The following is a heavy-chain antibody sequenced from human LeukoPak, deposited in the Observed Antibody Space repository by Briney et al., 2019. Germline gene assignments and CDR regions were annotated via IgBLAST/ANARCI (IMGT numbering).Heavy chain of an antibody. Sequence: PGGSLRLSCAASGFTFSSYAMSWVRQAPGKGLEWVSSISDSGDSTYYADSVKGRFTISRDNSKNTLYLQINSLTAEDTAIYYCAIGGGSPNHWGQGTLVTVSS. CDR2: ISDSGDST. J-gene: IGHJ4*02. V-gene: IGHV3-23*01. D-gene: IGHD1-26*01. CDR3: AIGGGSPNH. CDR1: GFTFSSYA.